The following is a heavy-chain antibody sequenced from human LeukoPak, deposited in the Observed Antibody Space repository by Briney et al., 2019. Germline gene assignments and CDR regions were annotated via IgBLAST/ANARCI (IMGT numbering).Heavy chain of an antibody. CDR3: AKDFVSSIAAVGN. D-gene: IGHD6-6*01. CDR1: GFTFDDYA. Sequence: GRSLRLSCAASGFTFDDYAMHWVRQAPGKGLEWVSGISWNSGSIGYADSVKGRFTITRDNAKNSLYLQMNSLRAEDTALYYCAKDFVSSIAAVGNWGQGTLVTVSS. V-gene: IGHV3-9*01. J-gene: IGHJ4*02. CDR2: ISWNSGSI.